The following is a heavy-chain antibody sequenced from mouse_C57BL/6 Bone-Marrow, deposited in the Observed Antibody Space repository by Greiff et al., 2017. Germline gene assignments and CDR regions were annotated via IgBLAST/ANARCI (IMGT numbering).Heavy chain of an antibody. CDR1: GYTFTSYW. CDR3: AREMDGLPYYFDY. Sequence: QVQLQQPGAELVRPGSSVKLSCKASGYTFTSYWMHWVKQRPIQGLEWIGNIDPSDSETHYNQKFKDKATLTVDKSSSTAYMQLSSLTSEDSAVYCCAREMDGLPYYFDYWGQGTTLTVSS. D-gene: IGHD2-4*01. V-gene: IGHV1-52*01. CDR2: IDPSDSET. J-gene: IGHJ2*01.